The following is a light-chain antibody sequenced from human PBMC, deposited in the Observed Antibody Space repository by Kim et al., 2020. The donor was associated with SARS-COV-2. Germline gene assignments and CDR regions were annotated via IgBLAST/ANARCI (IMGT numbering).Light chain of an antibody. CDR3: MQAIQNPTS. CDR2: LGG. V-gene: IGKV2-28*01. Sequence: VMTQSPLSLTVTPGEPASISCRSSQSLLHTNGYNYLDWYLQRPGQSPQLLIYLGGNRASGVPDRFSGSGSGTDFTLKISRVEAEDVGLYYCMQAIQNPTSFGGGTKVEI. CDR1: QSLLHTNGYNY. J-gene: IGKJ4*01.